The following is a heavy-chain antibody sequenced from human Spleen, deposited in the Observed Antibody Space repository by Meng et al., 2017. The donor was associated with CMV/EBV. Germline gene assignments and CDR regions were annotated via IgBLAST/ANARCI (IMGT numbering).Heavy chain of an antibody. J-gene: IGHJ4*02. D-gene: IGHD3-16*01. CDR2: IYRGGNI. CDR3: ARGGGGSRFDY. Sequence: SWASSGFTIRRTFIDGLPPVPGEGLGWVSVIYRGGNIYYGDSVKGRFTISRDNFKHTVYLQMNSLGAEDPAKYYCARGGGGSRFDYWGQGTLVTVSS. CDR1: GFTIRRTF. V-gene: IGHV3-53*01.